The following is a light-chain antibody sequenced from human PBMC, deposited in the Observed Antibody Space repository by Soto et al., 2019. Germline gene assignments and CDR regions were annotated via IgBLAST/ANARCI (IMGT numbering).Light chain of an antibody. Sequence: DIQMTQSPASLSASVGDIVTITWRASQSISSYVNWYQQKPGKAPKLLIYAASSLQSGVPSRFSGSGSGTDFTLTISPVLPEDFVNYCCHQSYSTPAGTFCQPTKLPIK. J-gene: IGKJ1*01. V-gene: IGKV1-39*01. CDR1: QSISSY. CDR3: HQSYSTPAGT. CDR2: AAS.